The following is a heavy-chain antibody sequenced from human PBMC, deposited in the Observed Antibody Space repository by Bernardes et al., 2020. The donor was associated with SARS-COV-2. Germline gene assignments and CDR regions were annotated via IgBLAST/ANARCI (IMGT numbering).Heavy chain of an antibody. Sequence: EHLALSCTVSGGSICSVTNYWGWIRQPPGKGLEWIASVYYNGRTHYNPSLRSRVTISIDTSKNQFSLKWSSVTAADTAIYYCARHLDTAMAPKRSFDYWGPGTLVTVSS. J-gene: IGHJ4*02. CDR2: VYYNGRT. CDR3: ARHLDTAMAPKRSFDY. CDR1: GGSICSVTNY. D-gene: IGHD5-18*01. V-gene: IGHV4-39*01.